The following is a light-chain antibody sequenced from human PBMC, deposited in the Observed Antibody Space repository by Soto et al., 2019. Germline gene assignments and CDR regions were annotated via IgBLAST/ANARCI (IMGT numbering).Light chain of an antibody. J-gene: IGKJ2*01. V-gene: IGKV3-15*01. CDR1: QPVSSH. CDR3: QQYNRLPFP. CDR2: AAS. Sequence: EVVMTQSPGTLSVSPGERATLSCRANQPVSSHLAWYQHKPGQAPRLLIHAASTRAPGVPVRFSGSGSGTEFTLTISGLQSEDFAVYYCQQYNRLPFPFGQGTKLEIK.